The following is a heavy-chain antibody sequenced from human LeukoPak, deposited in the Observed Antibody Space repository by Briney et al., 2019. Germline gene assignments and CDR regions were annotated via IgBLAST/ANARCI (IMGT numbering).Heavy chain of an antibody. CDR3: ASGWMRFDP. V-gene: IGHV4-34*01. CDR2: INHSGST. D-gene: IGHD2-2*03. J-gene: IGHJ5*02. CDR1: GGSFSGYY. Sequence: SETLSLTCAVYGGSFSGYYWSWIRQPPGKGLEWIGEINHSGSTNYNPSLKSRVTISVDTSKNQFSLKLSSVTAAETAVYYCASGWMRFDPWGQGTLVTVSS.